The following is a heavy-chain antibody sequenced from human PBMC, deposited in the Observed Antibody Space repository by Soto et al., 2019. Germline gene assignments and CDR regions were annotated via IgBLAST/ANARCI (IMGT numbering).Heavy chain of an antibody. CDR3: ARDSIAVAGPFDY. V-gene: IGHV3-48*02. CDR1: GFTFSSYS. J-gene: IGHJ4*02. CDR2: ISSSSTI. D-gene: IGHD6-19*01. Sequence: EVQLVESGGGLVQPGGSLRLSCAASGFTFSSYSMNWVRQAPGKGLEWVSYISSSSTIYYADSVKGRFTISRDNAKNSLYLQMNSLRDEDTAVYYCARDSIAVAGPFDYWGQGTLVTVSS.